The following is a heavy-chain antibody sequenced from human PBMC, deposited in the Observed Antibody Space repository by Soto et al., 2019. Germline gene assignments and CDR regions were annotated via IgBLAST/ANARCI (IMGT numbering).Heavy chain of an antibody. CDR3: ARDSLDTAMEDRYDY. Sequence: HPGGSLRLSCAASGFTFSSYGMHWVRQAPGKGLEWVAVIWYDGSNKYYADSVKGRFTISRDNSKNTLYLQMNSLRAEDTAVYYCARDSLDTAMEDRYDYWGQGTLVTVSS. D-gene: IGHD5-18*01. CDR1: GFTFSSYG. CDR2: IWYDGSNK. V-gene: IGHV3-33*01. J-gene: IGHJ4*02.